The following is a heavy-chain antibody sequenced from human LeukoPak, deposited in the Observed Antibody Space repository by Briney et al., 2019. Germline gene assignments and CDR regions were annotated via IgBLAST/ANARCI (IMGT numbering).Heavy chain of an antibody. CDR2: IKPSGGST. V-gene: IGHV1-46*01. CDR1: GYTFTSYY. D-gene: IGHD2/OR15-2a*01. CDR3: AREVPENFNFDY. Sequence: ASVKVSCKASGYTFTSYYTHWVRQAPGQGLEWMGIIKPSGGSTLYAQKFQGRVTVTSDMSTSTVYVELSSLRSEDTAVYYCAREVPENFNFDYWGQGTLVTVSS. J-gene: IGHJ4*02.